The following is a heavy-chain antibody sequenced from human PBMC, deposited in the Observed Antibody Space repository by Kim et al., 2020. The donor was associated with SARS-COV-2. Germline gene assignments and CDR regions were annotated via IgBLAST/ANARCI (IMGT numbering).Heavy chain of an antibody. CDR1: GFTFSDSA. J-gene: IGHJ3*02. CDR3: TRVPGTTLAFCDAFAI. Sequence: GGSLRLSCGASGFTFSDSAMHWVRRASGKGLEWVGRIRSKVNGYATAYSASVRGRFTISRDDSRNTAYLQRNSLKTEDTAVYYCTRVPGTTLAFCDAFAICGQGPMVAVSS. CDR2: IRSKVNGYAT. D-gene: IGHD1-1*01. V-gene: IGHV3-73*01.